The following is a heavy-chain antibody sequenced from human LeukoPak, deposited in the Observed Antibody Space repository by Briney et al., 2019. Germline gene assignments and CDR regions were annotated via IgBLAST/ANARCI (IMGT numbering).Heavy chain of an antibody. CDR2: ISGSGGST. Sequence: GGSLRLSCAVSGITLSNYGMSWVRQAPGKGLEWVAGISGSGGSTNYADSVKGRFSISRDNPKNTLYLQMNSLRAEGTAVYYCARGSGTGTTLWGQGTLVTVSS. CDR3: ARGSGTGTTL. CDR1: GITLSNYG. V-gene: IGHV3-23*01. J-gene: IGHJ4*02. D-gene: IGHD1-7*01.